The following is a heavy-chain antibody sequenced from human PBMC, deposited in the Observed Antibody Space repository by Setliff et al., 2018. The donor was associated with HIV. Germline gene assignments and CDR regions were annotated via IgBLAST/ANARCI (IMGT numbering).Heavy chain of an antibody. D-gene: IGHD6-19*01. CDR3: VRDRSDWLRGDFYMDV. V-gene: IGHV1-2*02. CDR2: INPNTGGT. J-gene: IGHJ6*03. CDR1: EFTYSDYY. Sequence: GASVKVSCKASEFTYSDYYIHWVRQAPGQGLECMGWINPNTGGTVYAQKFQGRVIMTRDTSARTAHKELASLTSDDTGVYYCVRDRSDWLRGDFYMDVWGNGTTVTVSS.